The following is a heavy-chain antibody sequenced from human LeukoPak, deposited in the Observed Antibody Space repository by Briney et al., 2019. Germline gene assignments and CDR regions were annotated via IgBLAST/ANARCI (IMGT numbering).Heavy chain of an antibody. CDR2: IYYSGST. J-gene: IGHJ4*02. CDR1: GGSISSYY. CDR3: ASVAMVRGVIMGVDY. V-gene: IGHV4-59*08. Sequence: SETLSLTCTVSGGSISSYYWSWIRQPPGKGLEWIGYIYYSGSTNYNPSLKSRVTISVDTSKNQFSLKLSSVTAADTAVYYCASVAMVRGVIMGVDYWGQGTLVTVSS. D-gene: IGHD3-10*01.